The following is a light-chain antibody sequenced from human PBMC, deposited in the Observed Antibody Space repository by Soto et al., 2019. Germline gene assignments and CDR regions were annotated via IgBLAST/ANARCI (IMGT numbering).Light chain of an antibody. CDR3: QQSYSRLVT. CDR2: AAS. CDR1: ENINSY. V-gene: IGKV1-39*01. Sequence: DIQMTQSPSSLSASVEDRVIITCRASENINSYLNWYQQKPGKAPKLLIYAASSLQSVVPSRFSVSGSETVFTLTIKNLQHEDSATYYCQQSYSRLVTFGQGTKVEIK. J-gene: IGKJ1*01.